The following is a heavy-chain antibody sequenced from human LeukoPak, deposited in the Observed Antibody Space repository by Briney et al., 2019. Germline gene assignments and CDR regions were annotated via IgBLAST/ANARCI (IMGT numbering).Heavy chain of an antibody. J-gene: IGHJ3*01. CDR2: ILNDGVTT. CDR3: AADGEYAFLV. Sequence: AGGSPRLSCATSGXTFQNTWMHWIRQAPGEGLVWVSCILNDGVTTTYADSVKGRFTISRDNAKKTLYLQMNSLRADDTGVYYCAADGEYAFLVWGQGTMVTVSS. V-gene: IGHV3-74*01. D-gene: IGHD2/OR15-2a*01. CDR1: GXTFQNTW.